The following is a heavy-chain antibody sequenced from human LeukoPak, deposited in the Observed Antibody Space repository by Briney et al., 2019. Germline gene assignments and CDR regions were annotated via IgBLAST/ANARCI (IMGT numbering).Heavy chain of an antibody. D-gene: IGHD1-20*01. V-gene: IGHV1-46*01. CDR3: ARDPHNWNYDY. CDR1: GYTFTSYY. Sequence: GASVKVSCKASGYTFTSYYMHWVRQAPGQGLEWMGIINPSGGSTSYAQKFQGRVTMTRDMSTSTVYMELSSLRSEDTAVYYCARDPHNWNYDYWGLGTLVTVSS. CDR2: INPSGGST. J-gene: IGHJ4*02.